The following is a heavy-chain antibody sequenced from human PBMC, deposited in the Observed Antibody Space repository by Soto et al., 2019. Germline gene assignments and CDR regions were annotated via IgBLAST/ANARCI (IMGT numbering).Heavy chain of an antibody. CDR1: GYTFTSYA. D-gene: IGHD5-18*01. Sequence: QVQLVQSGAEVKKPGASVKIPCKASGYTFTSYAMHWVRQAPGQRPEWMGWINSGNGNTKYSQKLQGRVTFTSDTSAITAYMELSSLRSEDTAVYYCARGVSGYFAYGPSDYWGQGTLVTVSS. J-gene: IGHJ4*02. V-gene: IGHV1-3*01. CDR3: ARGVSGYFAYGPSDY. CDR2: INSGNGNT.